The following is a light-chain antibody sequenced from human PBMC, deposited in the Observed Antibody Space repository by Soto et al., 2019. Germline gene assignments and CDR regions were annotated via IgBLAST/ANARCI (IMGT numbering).Light chain of an antibody. V-gene: IGLV4-69*01. CDR1: SGHSNYA. Sequence: QSVLTQSPSASASLGASVKLTCTLSSGHSNYAIAWHQQQSEKGPRYLMNLNSDGSHSKGDGIPDRFSGSSSGAERYLTISSLQSEDEADYYCQTWGSGIVVCGGGTKLTVL. CDR3: QTWGSGIVV. CDR2: LNSDGSH. J-gene: IGLJ2*01.